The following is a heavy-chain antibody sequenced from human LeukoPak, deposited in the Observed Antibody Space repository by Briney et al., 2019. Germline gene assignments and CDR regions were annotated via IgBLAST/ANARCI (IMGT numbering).Heavy chain of an antibody. D-gene: IGHD3-22*01. CDR2: IGASGADT. Sequence: GGPLRLSCAASGFTFTNYAMTWVRQAPGKGLEWVSVIGASGADTYYSDSVKGRFTVSRDNSQNTLFLHMSSLRAEDTAVYFCARRPRDTSGYYLGAFHDWGQGTTVTVSS. CDR1: GFTFTNYA. CDR3: ARRPRDTSGYYLGAFHD. J-gene: IGHJ3*01. V-gene: IGHV3-23*01.